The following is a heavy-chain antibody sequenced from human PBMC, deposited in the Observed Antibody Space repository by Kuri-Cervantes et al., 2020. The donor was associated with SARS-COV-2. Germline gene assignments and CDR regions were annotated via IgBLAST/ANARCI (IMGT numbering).Heavy chain of an antibody. V-gene: IGHV1-18*01. CDR2: ISPHTGNT. CDR1: GYTFTSYG. CDR3: ARNWSGYFPWVYYYGMDV. Sequence: ASVKVSCKASGYTFTSYGITWVRQAPGQGLEWMGWISPHTGNTGYPQKLQGRVTMTTDTSTSTAYMELRSLRSDDTAVYYCARNWSGYFPWVYYYGMDVWGQGTTVTVSS. D-gene: IGHD3-3*01. J-gene: IGHJ6*02.